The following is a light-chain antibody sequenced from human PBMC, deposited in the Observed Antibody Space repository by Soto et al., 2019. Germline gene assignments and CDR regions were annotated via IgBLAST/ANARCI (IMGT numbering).Light chain of an antibody. CDR3: QQYSNWPT. V-gene: IGKV3-20*01. CDR1: QSVSSSY. J-gene: IGKJ1*01. CDR2: RTS. Sequence: EIVLTQSPGTLSLSPGERATLSCRASQSVSSSYLAWYQQKPGQAPRLLIYRTSNRATGIPDRFSGSGSGTDFTLTISRLEPEDFAVYYCQQYSNWPTFGQGTKVDIK.